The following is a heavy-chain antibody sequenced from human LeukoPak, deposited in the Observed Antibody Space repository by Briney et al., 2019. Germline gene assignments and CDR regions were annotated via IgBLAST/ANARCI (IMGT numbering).Heavy chain of an antibody. CDR3: ARDNTATGLFDN. V-gene: IGHV1-46*01. CDR1: VYSFTSYY. CDR2: IDPSGGST. J-gene: IGHJ4*02. D-gene: IGHD1-1*01. Sequence: ASVKVSCKASVYSFTSYYMHWVRQAPGQGLEWMGIIDPSGGSTSYAQKFQGRVTMTRDTSTSTVYMELSSLRSEDTAVYYCARDNTATGLFDNWGQGTLVTVSS.